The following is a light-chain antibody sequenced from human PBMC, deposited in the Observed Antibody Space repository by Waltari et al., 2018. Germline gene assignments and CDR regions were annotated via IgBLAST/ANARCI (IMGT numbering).Light chain of an antibody. CDR2: RNN. Sequence: SVLTQPPTASGTPGQRFTIYCFGSKSNTGSNSIYWYHQLPGTAPKLLIYRNNQRPSGVPDRFSGSKSGTSASLAISGLRSEDETDYYCAAWDDSLSGSWVFGGGTKLTVL. V-gene: IGLV1-47*01. CDR3: AAWDDSLSGSWV. CDR1: KSNTGSNS. J-gene: IGLJ3*02.